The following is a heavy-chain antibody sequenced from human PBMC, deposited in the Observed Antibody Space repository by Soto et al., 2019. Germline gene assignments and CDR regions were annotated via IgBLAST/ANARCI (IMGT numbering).Heavy chain of an antibody. J-gene: IGHJ6*02. CDR3: ARCHSATTVTNYYYYGMDV. V-gene: IGHV4-31*03. CDR1: GGSISSGGYY. CDR2: IYYSGST. D-gene: IGHD4-17*01. Sequence: QVQLQESGPGLVKPSQTLSLTCTVSGGSISSGGYYWSWIRQHPGKGLEWIGYIYYSGSTYYNPSXXGRVTISVDTXXNXFXXKLSSVTAADTAVYYCARCHSATTVTNYYYYGMDVWGQGTTVTVSS.